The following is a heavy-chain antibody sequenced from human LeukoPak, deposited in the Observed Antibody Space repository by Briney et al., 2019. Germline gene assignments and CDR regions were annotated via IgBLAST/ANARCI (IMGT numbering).Heavy chain of an antibody. Sequence: DSVKVSCKASGYTFTGYYMHWVRQAPGQGLEWMGWINPNRGGTNYAQKFQGRFAMTRDTSISTAYMELSRLRSDDTAVYYCASGDISSCDYWGQGTLVSVSS. CDR2: INPNRGGT. CDR1: GYTFTGYY. J-gene: IGHJ4*02. CDR3: ASGDISSCDY. D-gene: IGHD6-13*01. V-gene: IGHV1-2*02.